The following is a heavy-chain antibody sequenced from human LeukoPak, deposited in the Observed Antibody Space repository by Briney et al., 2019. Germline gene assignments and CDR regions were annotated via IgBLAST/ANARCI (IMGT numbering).Heavy chain of an antibody. Sequence: ASVKVSCKASGYTFTSYAMNWVRQAPGQGLEWMGWINTNTGNPTYAQGFTGRFVFSLDTSVSTAYLQISSLKAEDTAVYYCARPYDFWSGYYTREDAFDIWGQGTMVTVSS. D-gene: IGHD3-3*01. CDR3: ARPYDFWSGYYTREDAFDI. J-gene: IGHJ3*02. CDR2: INTNTGNP. V-gene: IGHV7-4-1*02. CDR1: GYTFTSYA.